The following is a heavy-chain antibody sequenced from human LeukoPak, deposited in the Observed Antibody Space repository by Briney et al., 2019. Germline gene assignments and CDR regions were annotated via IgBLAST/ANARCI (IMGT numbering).Heavy chain of an antibody. CDR2: INPNSGGT. J-gene: IGHJ4*02. CDR1: GYTFIGYY. V-gene: IGHV1-2*02. D-gene: IGHD3-22*01. Sequence: GASVKVSCKASGYTFIGYYMHWVRQAPGQGLEWMGWINPNSGGTNYAQKFQGRVAMTRDTSISSAYMELSRLRSDDTAVYYCARALRGVVVITLNYWGQGTLVTVSS. CDR3: ARALRGVVVITLNY.